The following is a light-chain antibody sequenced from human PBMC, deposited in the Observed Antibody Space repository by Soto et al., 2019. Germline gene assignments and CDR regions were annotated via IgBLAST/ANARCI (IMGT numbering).Light chain of an antibody. J-gene: IGKJ3*01. CDR3: QQPSNSPPTLT. CDR2: GAS. Sequence: EIMVGQSPGTLSVYPGGRATLSFRASQSSSYTFACSQQNPGQAPRLLLPGASTRATDFPARFSGSGSGTDFTLTISSLYPYDFAVYYCQQPSNSPPTLTSARGTKADI. V-gene: IGKV3-11*01. CDR1: QSSSYT.